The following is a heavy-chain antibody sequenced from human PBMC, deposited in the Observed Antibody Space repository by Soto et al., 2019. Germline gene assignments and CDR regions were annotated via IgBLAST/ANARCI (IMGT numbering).Heavy chain of an antibody. CDR1: GGTFSTYA. V-gene: IGHV1-69*12. Sequence: QVQLVQSGAEVKKPESSVKVSCKAPGGTFSTYAISWVRQAPGQGLEWMGGIIPMFGTANYAQRFQDRVTINADESTNTVYMELSSPRSEDTAVYFCASGIQLWLRRINNGYSGWGQGTLVTVSS. CDR3: ASGIQLWLRRINNGYSG. J-gene: IGHJ4*02. D-gene: IGHD5-18*01. CDR2: IIPMFGTA.